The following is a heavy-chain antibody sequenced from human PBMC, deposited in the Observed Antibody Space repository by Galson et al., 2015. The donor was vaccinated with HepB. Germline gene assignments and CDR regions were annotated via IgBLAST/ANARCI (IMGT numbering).Heavy chain of an antibody. CDR3: AAEKQWLVPFDY. V-gene: IGHV3-23*01. J-gene: IGHJ4*02. D-gene: IGHD6-19*01. CDR1: GFTFSSYA. Sequence: SLRLSCAASGFTFSSYAMSWVRQAPGKGLEWVSAISGSGGSTYYADSVKGRFTISRDNSKNTLYLQMNSLRVEDTAVYYCAAEKQWLVPFDYWGQGTLVTVSS. CDR2: ISGSGGST.